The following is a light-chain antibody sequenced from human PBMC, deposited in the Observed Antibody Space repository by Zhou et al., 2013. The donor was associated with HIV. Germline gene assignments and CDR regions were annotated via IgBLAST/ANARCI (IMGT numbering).Light chain of an antibody. CDR2: DAS. CDR1: QDISNY. CDR3: QQYYSYPLT. Sequence: DIQMTQSPSSLSASVGDRVTITCQASQDISNYLNWFQQKPGKAPKLLIYDASHLQTGVPARFSGSGSGTDFTLTISCLQSEDFATYYCQQYYSYPLTFGPGTKWISN. J-gene: IGKJ3*01. V-gene: IGKV1-33*01.